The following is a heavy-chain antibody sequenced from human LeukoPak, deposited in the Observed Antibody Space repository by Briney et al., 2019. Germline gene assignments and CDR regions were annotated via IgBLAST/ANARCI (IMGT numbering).Heavy chain of an antibody. D-gene: IGHD6-6*01. CDR1: GFTFSSYA. J-gene: IGHJ4*02. Sequence: GGSVRLSCAASGFTFSSYAMSWVRQAPGKGLEWVSAISGSGGSTYYADSVKGRFTISRDNSKNTLYLQMNSLRAEDTAVYYCAKDRLEYSSSYDFDYWGQGTLVTVSS. CDR2: ISGSGGST. CDR3: AKDRLEYSSSYDFDY. V-gene: IGHV3-23*01.